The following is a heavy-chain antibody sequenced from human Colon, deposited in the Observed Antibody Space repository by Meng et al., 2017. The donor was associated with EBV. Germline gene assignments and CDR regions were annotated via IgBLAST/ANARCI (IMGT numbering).Heavy chain of an antibody. J-gene: IGHJ4*02. V-gene: IGHV4-34*01. D-gene: IGHD6-19*01. CDR2: INYSGNT. CDR1: GGSFRGYY. Sequence: QVQLQQWGAGLWKPSETLSLSCAVDGGSFRGYYWTWIRQPPGKGLEWVAEINYSGNTNYSPSLKSRVTISIDTSKNQFSLKLSSVTAADTAIYYCARRLAALDYWGQGTRVTVAS. CDR3: ARRLAALDY.